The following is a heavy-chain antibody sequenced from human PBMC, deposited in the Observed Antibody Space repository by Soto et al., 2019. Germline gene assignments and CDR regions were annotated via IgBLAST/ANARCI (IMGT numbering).Heavy chain of an antibody. D-gene: IGHD6-13*01. J-gene: IGHJ4*02. CDR1: GYSFTNYW. V-gene: IGHV5-51*01. CDR3: ARHGYIGTGANYFDY. CDR2: TYPPNSDT. Sequence: PGESLKISCKGSGYSFTNYWIGWVRQMPGKGLEWMGITYPPNSDTRYSPSFQGQVTISADKSISTAYLQWSSLQASDTAMYYCARHGYIGTGANYFDYWGQGIQVTVSS.